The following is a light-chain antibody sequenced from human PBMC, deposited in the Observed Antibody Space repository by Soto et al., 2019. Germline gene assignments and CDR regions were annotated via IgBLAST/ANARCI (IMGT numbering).Light chain of an antibody. CDR2: GAS. J-gene: IGKJ4*01. Sequence: EIVMTQSPATLSVSPGERATLSCRASQSVSSNLAWYQQKPGQAPRLLFYGASTRATGIPARFGGSGSGTEFTPTISSLLSEYLAVYYCQQYNNWPPLTFGGGTKVEIK. CDR3: QQYNNWPPLT. V-gene: IGKV3-15*01. CDR1: QSVSSN.